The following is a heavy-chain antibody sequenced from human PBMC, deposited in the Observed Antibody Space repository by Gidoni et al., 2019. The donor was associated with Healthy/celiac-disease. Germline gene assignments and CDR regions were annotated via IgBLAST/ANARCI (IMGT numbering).Heavy chain of an antibody. CDR1: GFTFSDYY. D-gene: IGHD2-21*02. V-gene: IGHV3-11*01. CDR3: ARVPYCGGDCYPFDY. CDR2: ISSSGSTI. Sequence: QVHLVASGGGLVKPGGSLRLSCAASGFTFSDYYMSWIRQAPRKGLEWVSYISSSGSTIYDADSVKGRFTISRDNAKNSLYLQMNSLRAEDTAVYYCARVPYCGGDCYPFDYWGQGTLVTVSS. J-gene: IGHJ4*02.